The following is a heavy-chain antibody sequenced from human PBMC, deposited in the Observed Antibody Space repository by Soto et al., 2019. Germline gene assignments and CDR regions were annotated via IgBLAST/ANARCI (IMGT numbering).Heavy chain of an antibody. CDR1: GGTFSSYT. Sequence: ASVKVSCKASGGTFSSYTISWVRQAPGQGLEWMGRIIPILGIANYAQKFQGRVTITADKSTSTAYMELSSLRSEDTAVYYCATYCSGGSCPDFNWFDPWGQGTLVTVSS. J-gene: IGHJ5*02. D-gene: IGHD2-15*01. CDR2: IIPILGIA. V-gene: IGHV1-69*02. CDR3: ATYCSGGSCPDFNWFDP.